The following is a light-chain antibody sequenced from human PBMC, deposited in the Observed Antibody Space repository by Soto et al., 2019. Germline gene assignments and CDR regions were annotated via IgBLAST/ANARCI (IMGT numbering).Light chain of an antibody. CDR3: QQANSFPRT. V-gene: IGKV1D-12*01. J-gene: IGKJ1*01. Sequence: DILMNQSPSSVSASVGDRVIITCRASQGISSWLVWYQQKSGQAPKLLISAASTLQSGVPSRFSGSGSGTEFTLTISSLQPEDCATYYCQQANSFPRTFGQGTKVEIK. CDR1: QGISSW. CDR2: AAS.